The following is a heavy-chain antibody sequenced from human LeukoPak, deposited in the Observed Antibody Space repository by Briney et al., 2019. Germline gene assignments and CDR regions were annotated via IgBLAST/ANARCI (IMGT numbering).Heavy chain of an antibody. CDR3: ARQMGVRGEVGLGFDI. J-gene: IGHJ3*02. V-gene: IGHV5-51*01. CDR1: GYTFSNYA. Sequence: KVSCKASGYTFSNYAIYWVRQMPGKGLEWMGSVFPGDPDTRYSPSFQGQVTISADKSISTAYLQWSSLKASDTAMYYCARQMGVRGEVGLGFDIWGQGTMVTVSS. D-gene: IGHD3-10*01. CDR2: VFPGDPDT.